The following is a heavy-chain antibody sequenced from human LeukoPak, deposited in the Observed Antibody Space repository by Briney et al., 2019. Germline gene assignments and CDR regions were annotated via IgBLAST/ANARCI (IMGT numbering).Heavy chain of an antibody. Sequence: PGGSLRLSCAASEFIFDDYAMHWVRQAPGKGLEWVSGISWNSGSIGYADSVKGRFTISRDNAKKSLYLQMNSLRAEDTALYYCGRTVTPNDGMDVWGQETTVTVSS. V-gene: IGHV3-9*01. CDR3: GRTVTPNDGMDV. D-gene: IGHD4-17*01. CDR1: EFIFDDYA. CDR2: ISWNSGSI. J-gene: IGHJ6*02.